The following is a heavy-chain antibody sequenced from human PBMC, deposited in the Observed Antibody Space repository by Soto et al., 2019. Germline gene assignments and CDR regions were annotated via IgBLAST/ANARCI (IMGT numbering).Heavy chain of an antibody. V-gene: IGHV3-30*04. D-gene: IGHD5-12*01. CDR2: ISYEGSDK. Sequence: QVQVVESGGGVVQPGRALRLSCAASGFTFSSYAMHWVRQAPGKGLEWVAIISYEGSDKYYADSVKGRFTISRDNSKNPLSLQMNSLRTEDTAVYYCARGGRLRHFDYWGQGTLVTVSS. J-gene: IGHJ4*02. CDR1: GFTFSSYA. CDR3: ARGGRLRHFDY.